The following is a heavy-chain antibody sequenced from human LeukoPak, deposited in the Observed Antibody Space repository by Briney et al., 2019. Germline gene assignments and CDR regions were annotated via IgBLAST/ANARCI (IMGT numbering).Heavy chain of an antibody. Sequence: PGRSLRLSCAASGFTFSSYAMHWVRQAPGKGLEWVAVISYDGSNKYYADSVKGRFTISRDNSKNTLYLQTNSLRAEDTAVYYCARDPYSYGYVNYWGQGTLVTVSS. CDR3: ARDPYSYGYVNY. V-gene: IGHV3-30*04. J-gene: IGHJ4*02. CDR2: ISYDGSNK. D-gene: IGHD5-18*01. CDR1: GFTFSSYA.